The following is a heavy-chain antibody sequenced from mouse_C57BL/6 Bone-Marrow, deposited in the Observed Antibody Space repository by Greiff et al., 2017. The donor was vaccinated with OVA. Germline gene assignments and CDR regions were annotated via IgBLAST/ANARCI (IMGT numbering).Heavy chain of an antibody. V-gene: IGHV1-26*01. Sequence: VQLQQSGPELVKPGASVKISCKASGYTFTDYYMNWVKQSHGKSLEWIGDINPNNGGTSYNQKFKGKATLTVDKSSSTAYMELRSLTSEDSAVYYCATNYGSSYGFAYWGQGTLVTVSA. CDR1: GYTFTDYY. D-gene: IGHD1-1*01. CDR3: ATNYGSSYGFAY. CDR2: INPNNGGT. J-gene: IGHJ3*01.